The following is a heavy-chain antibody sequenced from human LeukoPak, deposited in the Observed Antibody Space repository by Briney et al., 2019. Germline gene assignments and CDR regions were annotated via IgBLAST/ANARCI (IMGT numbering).Heavy chain of an antibody. CDR2: ISYDGSNK. CDR1: GFTFGSYA. Sequence: GGSLRLSCAASGFTFGSYAMHWVRQAPGKGLEWVAVISYDGSNKDYADSVKGRFTISRDNSKNTLYLQMNSLRAEDTAVYYCARPPTVTTPFDYWGQGTLVTVSS. J-gene: IGHJ4*02. D-gene: IGHD4-4*01. CDR3: ARPPTVTTPFDY. V-gene: IGHV3-30-3*01.